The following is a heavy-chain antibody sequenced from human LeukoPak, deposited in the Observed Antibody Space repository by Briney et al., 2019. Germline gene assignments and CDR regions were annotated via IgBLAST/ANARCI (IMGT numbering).Heavy chain of an antibody. V-gene: IGHV4-59*13. CDR3: ARDEYGDFQGFDF. D-gene: IGHD4-17*01. J-gene: IGHJ4*02. CDR1: GSMYNDY. Sequence: WETLSLTCTVSGSMYNDYWNWIRQSPGKGLEWLGNIHSRGTTNYNPSLKSRVTLSLDTSKSQFALKVTSVTAADTAVYYCARDEYGDFQGFDFWGQGTRVTVSS. CDR2: IHSRGTT.